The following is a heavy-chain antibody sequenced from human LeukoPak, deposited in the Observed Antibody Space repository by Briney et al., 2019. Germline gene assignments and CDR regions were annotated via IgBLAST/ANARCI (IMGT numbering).Heavy chain of an antibody. CDR3: ARGYSSSYRIDY. CDR1: GFTFSNYW. J-gene: IGHJ4*02. D-gene: IGHD6-6*01. V-gene: IGHV3-74*01. Sequence: GGSLRLSCAASGFTFSNYWMHWVRQAPGKGLVWVSRINTDGISTTYADFVKGRFTISRDNDKNMLYLQMNSLSAEDTAVYYCARGYSSSYRIDYWGQGTLVTVSS. CDR2: INTDGIST.